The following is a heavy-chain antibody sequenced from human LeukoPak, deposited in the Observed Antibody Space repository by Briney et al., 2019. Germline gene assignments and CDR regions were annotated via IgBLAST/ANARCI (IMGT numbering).Heavy chain of an antibody. CDR2: IYWDDDK. V-gene: IGHV2-70*01. Sequence: SGPTLVNPTQTLTLTCTFSGFSLSTSGMCVSWIRHPPGKALEWLALIYWDDDKYFSTSLKTRPTISKDTSKNQAVLTMTNMDPVDTATYYCARLVGSSGFDYWGQGTLVTVSS. CDR1: GFSLSTSGMC. D-gene: IGHD6-19*01. J-gene: IGHJ4*02. CDR3: ARLVGSSGFDY.